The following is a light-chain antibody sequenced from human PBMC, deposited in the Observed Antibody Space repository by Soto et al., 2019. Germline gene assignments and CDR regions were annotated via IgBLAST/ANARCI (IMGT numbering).Light chain of an antibody. CDR3: QQYNNWPPIT. J-gene: IGKJ5*01. Sequence: EIVISESPPALSVSPGERATLSCRPSQSVSSNLAWYQQKPGQAPRLLIYGASTRATGIPARFSGSGSGTEFTLTISSLQSEDFAVYYCQQYNNWPPITFGQGTRLAIK. V-gene: IGKV3-15*01. CDR1: QSVSSN. CDR2: GAS.